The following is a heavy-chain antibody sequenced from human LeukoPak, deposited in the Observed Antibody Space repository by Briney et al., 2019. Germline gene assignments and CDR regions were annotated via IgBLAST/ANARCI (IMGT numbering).Heavy chain of an antibody. CDR2: IKEDGSEK. J-gene: IGHJ4*02. V-gene: IGHV3-7*01. CDR1: GFTFSSYW. D-gene: IGHD6-13*01. CDR3: ARGRARAAGFDY. Sequence: GGSLRLSCAASGFTFSSYWMGWVRQAPGEGLEWVANIKEDGSEKYYVGSVKGRFTISRDNAKNSLYLQMNSLRAEDTAVYYCARGRARAAGFDYWGQGTLVTVSS.